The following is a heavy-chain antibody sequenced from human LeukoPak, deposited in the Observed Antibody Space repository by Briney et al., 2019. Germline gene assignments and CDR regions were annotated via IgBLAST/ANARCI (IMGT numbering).Heavy chain of an antibody. CDR1: GGALSSSNW. Sequence: TLSLTCTVSGGALSSSNWWSWVRQSPGKGLEWIGEINHKGRTNFNPSLKSRVTMSVDKSKNHFSLNLNSVTAADTAVYYCARDYLRGVNDAFDIWGQGTMVTVSS. J-gene: IGHJ3*02. V-gene: IGHV4-4*02. D-gene: IGHD3-10*02. CDR2: INHKGRT. CDR3: ARDYLRGVNDAFDI.